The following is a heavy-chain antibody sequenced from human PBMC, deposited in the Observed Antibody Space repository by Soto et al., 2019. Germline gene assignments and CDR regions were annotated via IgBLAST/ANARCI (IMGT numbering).Heavy chain of an antibody. Sequence: PSETLSLTCTVSGGSISSYYWSWIRQPPGKGLEWIGYIYYSGSTNYNSSLKSRVTISVDTSKNQFSLKLSSVTAADTAVYYCARINGLAASFDYWGQGTLVTVSS. J-gene: IGHJ4*02. V-gene: IGHV4-59*01. CDR3: ARINGLAASFDY. D-gene: IGHD3-16*01. CDR1: GGSISSYY. CDR2: IYYSGST.